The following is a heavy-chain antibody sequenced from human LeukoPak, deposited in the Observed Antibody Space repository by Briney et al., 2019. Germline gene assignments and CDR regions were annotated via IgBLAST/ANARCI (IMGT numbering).Heavy chain of an antibody. J-gene: IGHJ4*02. CDR1: GGSIGPYY. V-gene: IGHV4-4*07. CDR2: IYTSGTA. Sequence: SETLSLTCIVSGGSIGPYYWSWIRQAAGKGPEWNGRIYTSGTADYNPALKGRVFLSVDTAKNQFSLKVTSVTAADTAVYYCARTSNYWSPYFDYWGQGALVTVSS. CDR3: ARTSNYWSPYFDY. D-gene: IGHD1-1*01.